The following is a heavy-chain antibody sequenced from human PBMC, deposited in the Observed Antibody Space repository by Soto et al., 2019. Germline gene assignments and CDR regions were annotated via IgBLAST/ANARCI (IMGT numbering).Heavy chain of an antibody. CDR2: IIPIFGTA. V-gene: IGHV1-69*06. J-gene: IGHJ6*02. CDR3: ARNGDVRFLEWLLYRTAPGSYYYYGMDV. D-gene: IGHD3-3*01. CDR1: GGTFSSYA. Sequence: QVQLVQSGAEVKKPGSSVKVSCKASGGTFSSYAISWVRQAPGQGLEWMGGIIPIFGTANYAQKFQGRVTITAAKSTSTAYMELSSLRFEYTALDYCARNGDVRFLEWLLYRTAPGSYYYYGMDVWGQGTTVTVSS.